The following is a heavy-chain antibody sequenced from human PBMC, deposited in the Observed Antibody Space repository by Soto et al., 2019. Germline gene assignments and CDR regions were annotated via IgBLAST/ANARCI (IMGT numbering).Heavy chain of an antibody. V-gene: IGHV1-69*06. D-gene: IGHD3-22*01. CDR2: IIPIFGTA. CDR3: ASLNYYDSSGYFDY. CDR1: GGTFSSYA. J-gene: IGHJ4*02. Sequence: SVKVSCKASGGTFSSYAISWVRQAPGQGLEWMGGIIPIFGTANYAQKFQGRVTITADKSTSTAYMELSSLRSEDTAVYYCASLNYYDSSGYFDYWGQGTLVTVS.